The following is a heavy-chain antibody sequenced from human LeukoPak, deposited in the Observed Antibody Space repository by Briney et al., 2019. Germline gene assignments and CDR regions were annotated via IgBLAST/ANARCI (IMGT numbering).Heavy chain of an antibody. CDR1: GFTFSSYA. D-gene: IGHD4-17*01. CDR3: AKDRSTVTLSSNYYHYYGMDV. CDR2: ISGSGGST. V-gene: IGHV3-23*01. J-gene: IGHJ6*02. Sequence: PGGSLRLSCAASGFTFSSYAMSWVRQAPGKGLEWVSAISGSGGSTYYADSVKGRFTISRDNSKNTLYLQMNSLRVEDTAVYYCAKDRSTVTLSSNYYHYYGMDVWGQGTTVTVSS.